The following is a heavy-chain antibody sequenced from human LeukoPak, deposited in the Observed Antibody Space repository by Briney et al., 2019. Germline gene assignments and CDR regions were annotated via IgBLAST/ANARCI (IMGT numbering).Heavy chain of an antibody. Sequence: PGGSLRLSCAASGFTVSSNYMSWVRQAPGKGLEWVSVIYSGGSTYYADSVKGRFTISRDNAKKSLYLQMNSLRAEDTAVYYCAGDHNYYDSGRGFDPWGQGALVTVSS. V-gene: IGHV3-53*01. CDR3: AGDHNYYDSGRGFDP. J-gene: IGHJ5*02. D-gene: IGHD3-10*01. CDR1: GFTVSSNY. CDR2: IYSGGST.